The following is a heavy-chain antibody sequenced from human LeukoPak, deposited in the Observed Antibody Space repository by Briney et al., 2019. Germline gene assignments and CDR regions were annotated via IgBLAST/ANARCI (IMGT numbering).Heavy chain of an antibody. J-gene: IGHJ4*02. V-gene: IGHV4-34*01. CDR1: GGSFSGYY. CDR3: ARVSFGTIDY. CDR2: INHSGST. Sequence: SETLSLTCAVYGGSFSGYYWSWIRQPPGKGLEWIGEINHSGSTNYNPSLKSRVTISVDTSKNQFSLKLSSVTAADTAVYYCARVSFGTIDYWGQGTLVTVSS. D-gene: IGHD1-7*01.